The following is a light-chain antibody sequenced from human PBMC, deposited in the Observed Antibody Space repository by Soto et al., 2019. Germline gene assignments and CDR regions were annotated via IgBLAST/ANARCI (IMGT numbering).Light chain of an antibody. CDR3: QQYYSAPWT. CDR1: QSVLYSSNNKNY. Sequence: DIVMTQSPDSLAVSLGERATINCKSSQSVLYSSNNKNYLAWYQQKPGQPPKLLIYWASTRESGVPDRFSGGGSGADFTLTISSLQAEDVAVYYCQQYYSAPWTFGRGTKVDIK. V-gene: IGKV4-1*01. J-gene: IGKJ1*01. CDR2: WAS.